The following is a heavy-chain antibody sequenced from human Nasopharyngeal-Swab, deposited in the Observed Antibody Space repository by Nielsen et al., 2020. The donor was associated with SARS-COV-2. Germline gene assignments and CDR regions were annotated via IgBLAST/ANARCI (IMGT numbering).Heavy chain of an antibody. Sequence: GGSLRLSCAASGFIFSNYAMSWVRQAPGKGLEWVSTISSSGGRTFYTDSVKGRFTISRDISKNTLYLQMTTLRVEDTAVYYCVKESRTLAVQVGVVGYYDYWGQGTLVTVSS. CDR1: GFIFSNYA. J-gene: IGHJ4*02. V-gene: IGHV3-23*01. CDR2: ISSSGGRT. D-gene: IGHD2-21*01. CDR3: VKESRTLAVQVGVVGYYDY.